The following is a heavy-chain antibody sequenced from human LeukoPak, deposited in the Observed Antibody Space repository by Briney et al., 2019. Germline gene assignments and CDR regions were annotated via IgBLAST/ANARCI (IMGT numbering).Heavy chain of an antibody. D-gene: IGHD2-15*01. Sequence: GGSLRLSCAASGFTFSSYWMHWVRQAPGKGLVWVSRINSDGRSTSYADSVKGRFTISRDNAKNTLYLQMNSLRAEDTAVYYCASAEYCSGGSCSFDAFDIWGQGTMVTVSS. CDR3: ASAEYCSGGSCSFDAFDI. CDR2: INSDGRST. V-gene: IGHV3-74*01. J-gene: IGHJ3*02. CDR1: GFTFSSYW.